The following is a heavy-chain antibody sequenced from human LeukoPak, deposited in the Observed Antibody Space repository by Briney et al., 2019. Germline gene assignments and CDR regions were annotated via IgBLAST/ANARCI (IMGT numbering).Heavy chain of an antibody. V-gene: IGHV4-30-4*01. D-gene: IGHD3-9*01. CDR3: ARGILRRNNWFDP. J-gene: IGHJ5*02. CDR1: GGSISSGDYY. CDR2: IYYSGST. Sequence: SETQSLTCTVSGGSISSGDYYWSWIRQPPGKGLEWIGYIYYSGSTYYNPSLKSRVTISVDTSKNQFSLKLSSVTAADTAVYYCARGILRRNNWFDPWGQGTLVTVSS.